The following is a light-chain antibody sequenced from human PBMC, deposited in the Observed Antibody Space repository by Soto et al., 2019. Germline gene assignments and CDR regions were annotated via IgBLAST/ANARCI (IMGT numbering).Light chain of an antibody. V-gene: IGKV1-9*01. CDR1: QGIRSY. CDR2: GAS. J-gene: IGKJ5*01. CDR3: QQYVSPPIT. Sequence: DIQMTQSPSTLSASVGDRVTITCRASQGIRSYLAWYRQRPGKAPELLIYGASTLRPGGASRFSGSGSGTEFTLTISSLQPEDFAVYYCQQYVSPPITFGQGTRLEIK.